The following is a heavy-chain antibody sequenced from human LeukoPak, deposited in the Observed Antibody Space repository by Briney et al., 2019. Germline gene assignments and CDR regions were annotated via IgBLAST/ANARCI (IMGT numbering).Heavy chain of an antibody. CDR3: ASTVVTAREDC. Sequence: GGSLRLSCAASGFTFSSYSMTWVRQAPGKGLEWVSSISSSSSYIYYADSVKGRFTISRDNAKNSLYLQMNSLRAEDTAVYYCASTVVTAREDCWGQGTLVTVSS. CDR2: ISSSSSYI. D-gene: IGHD4-23*01. V-gene: IGHV3-21*01. CDR1: GFTFSSYS. J-gene: IGHJ4*02.